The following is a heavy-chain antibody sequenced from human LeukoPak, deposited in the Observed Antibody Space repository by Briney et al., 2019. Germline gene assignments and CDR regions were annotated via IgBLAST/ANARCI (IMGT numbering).Heavy chain of an antibody. Sequence: SETLSLTCAVSGYSISSSNWWGWIRQPPGQGLEWIGYIYYSGSTYYNPSLKSRVTMSVDTSKNQFSLKLSSVTAVDTAVYYCARMDDDAFDIWGQGTMVTVSS. V-gene: IGHV4-28*01. J-gene: IGHJ3*02. D-gene: IGHD2-2*03. CDR1: GYSISSSNW. CDR2: IYYSGST. CDR3: ARMDDDAFDI.